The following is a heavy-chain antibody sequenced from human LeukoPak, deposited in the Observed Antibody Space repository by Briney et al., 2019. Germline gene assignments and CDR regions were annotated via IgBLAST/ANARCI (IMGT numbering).Heavy chain of an antibody. CDR2: IYSRGDT. CDR1: EFIVSINY. Sequence: GGSLRLSCAASEFIVSINYMTWVRQAPGKGLEWVSLIYSRGDTKYADSVKGRFTTSRDNSKNTLYLQMSSLRTEDTAVYYCARVQHGGSYYWKYFDYWGQGTLVTVSS. V-gene: IGHV3-66*01. D-gene: IGHD1-26*01. CDR3: ARVQHGGSYYWKYFDY. J-gene: IGHJ4*02.